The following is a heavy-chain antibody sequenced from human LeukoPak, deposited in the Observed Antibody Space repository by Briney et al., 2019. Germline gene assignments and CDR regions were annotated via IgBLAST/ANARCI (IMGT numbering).Heavy chain of an antibody. V-gene: IGHV4-30-4*08. CDR1: GGSISSGDYY. CDR3: ARDCGGDCYSAGDYFDY. CDR2: IYYSGST. Sequence: SETLSLTCTVSGGSISSGDYYWSWIRQPPGKGLEWIGYIYYSGSTYYNPSLKSRVTISVDTSKNQFSLKLSSVTAADTAVHYCARDCGGDCYSAGDYFDYWGQGTLVTVSS. D-gene: IGHD2-21*01. J-gene: IGHJ4*02.